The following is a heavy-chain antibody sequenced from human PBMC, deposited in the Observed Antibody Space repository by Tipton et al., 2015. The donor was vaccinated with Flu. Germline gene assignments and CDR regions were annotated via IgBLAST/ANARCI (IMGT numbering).Heavy chain of an antibody. Sequence: QLVQSGGEVKKPGTSVKVSCKASGYSFTSDGITWVRQAPGQGLEWMGWISTYNGDTNVAQSLQGRVTMTRDTFANTAFLELTGLRSDDTAVYYCTLGLEWLQWWGQGTLITVSS. CDR2: ISTYNGDT. CDR3: TLGLEWLQW. D-gene: IGHD5-12*01. CDR1: GYSFTSDG. V-gene: IGHV1-18*04. J-gene: IGHJ4*02.